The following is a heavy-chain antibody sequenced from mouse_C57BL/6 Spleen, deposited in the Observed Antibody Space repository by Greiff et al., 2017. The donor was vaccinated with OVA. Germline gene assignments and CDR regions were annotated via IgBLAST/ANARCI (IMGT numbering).Heavy chain of an antibody. D-gene: IGHD2-1*01. CDR2: INPNYGTT. Sequence: VQLKESGPELVKPGASVKISCKASGYSFTDYNMNWVKQSNGQSLEWIGVINPNYGTTSYNQKFKGKATLTVDQSSSTAYMQLNSLTSEDSAVYYCARSIYYGNFSYAMDYWGQGTSVTVSS. V-gene: IGHV1-39*01. CDR1: GYSFTDYN. CDR3: ARSIYYGNFSYAMDY. J-gene: IGHJ4*01.